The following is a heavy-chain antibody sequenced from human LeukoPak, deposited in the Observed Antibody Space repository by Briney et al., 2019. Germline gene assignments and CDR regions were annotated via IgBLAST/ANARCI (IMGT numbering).Heavy chain of an antibody. CDR1: GGSFSGYY. V-gene: IGHV4-34*01. CDR3: ARLYYYDSSGYYRTIHYYYYMDV. J-gene: IGHJ6*03. CDR2: INHSGST. D-gene: IGHD3-22*01. Sequence: KPSETLSLTCAVYGGSFSGYYWSWIRQPPGKGLEWIGEINHSGSTNYNPSLKSRVTISVDTSKNQFSLKLSSVTAADTAVYYCARLYYYDSSGYYRTIHYYYYMDVRGKGTTVTISS.